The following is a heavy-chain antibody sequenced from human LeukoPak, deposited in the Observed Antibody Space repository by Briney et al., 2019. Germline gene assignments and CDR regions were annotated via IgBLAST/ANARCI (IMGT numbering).Heavy chain of an antibody. D-gene: IGHD6-19*01. J-gene: IGHJ5*02. CDR1: GGTFSSYA. CDR2: ISAYNGNT. CDR3: ARDRTIAVAGTHWFDP. Sequence: GASVTVSCKASGGTFSSYAISWVRQAPGQGLEWMGWISAYNGNTNYAQKLQGRVTMTTDTSTSTAYMELRSLRSDDTAVYYCARDRTIAVAGTHWFDPWGQGTLVTVSS. V-gene: IGHV1-18*01.